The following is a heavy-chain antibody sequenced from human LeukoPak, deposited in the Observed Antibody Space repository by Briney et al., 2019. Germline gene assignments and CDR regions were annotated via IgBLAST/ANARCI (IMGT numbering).Heavy chain of an antibody. CDR2: IKYSGNT. D-gene: IGHD5-24*01. V-gene: IGHV4-34*01. CDR1: GGSLSGYY. CDR3: ARHGGDGYIPHWFDP. Sequence: PSETLSLTCAVYGGSLSGYYWSWIRQPPGKGLEWIGEIKYSGNTNYNPSLKSRVTISVDTSKNQFSLKLSSVTAADTAVYYCARHGGDGYIPHWFDPWGQGTLVTVSS. J-gene: IGHJ5*02.